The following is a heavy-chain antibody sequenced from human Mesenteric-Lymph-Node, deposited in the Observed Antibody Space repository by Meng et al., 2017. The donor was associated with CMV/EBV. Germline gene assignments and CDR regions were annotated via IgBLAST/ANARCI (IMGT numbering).Heavy chain of an antibody. D-gene: IGHD5-12*01. Sequence: GGSLRLSCAASGFTFSSYAMHWVRQAPGKGLEWVAVISYDESTKYYADSVKGRFTISRDNSKNTLSLQMNSLRTEDTALYYCARGGAGYDWIWGQGTMVTVSS. CDR2: ISYDESTK. CDR1: GFTFSSYA. CDR3: ARGGAGYDWI. V-gene: IGHV3-30-3*01. J-gene: IGHJ3*02.